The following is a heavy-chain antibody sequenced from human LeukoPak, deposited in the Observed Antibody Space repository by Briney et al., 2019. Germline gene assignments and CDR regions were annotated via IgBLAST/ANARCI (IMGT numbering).Heavy chain of an antibody. D-gene: IGHD2-8*01. Sequence: QPGGSLRLSCAASGFTFSSYAMSWVRQAPGKGLEWVSAISASGGSTYYADSVKGWFTISRDNPKNTLYLQMNSLRAEDTAVYYCAKVGVPFDSWGQGTLVTVSS. CDR2: ISASGGST. CDR1: GFTFSSYA. J-gene: IGHJ4*02. CDR3: AKVGVPFDS. V-gene: IGHV3-23*01.